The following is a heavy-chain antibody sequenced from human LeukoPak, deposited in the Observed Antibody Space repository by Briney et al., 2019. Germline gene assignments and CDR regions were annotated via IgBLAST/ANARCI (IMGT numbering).Heavy chain of an antibody. CDR3: ARAQVATIWFYYYYYMDV. Sequence: GASVKVSCKASGYTFTSYDINWVRQATGQGLEWMGWMNPNSGNTGYAQKFQGRVTMTRNTSISTAYMELSSLRSEDTAVYYCARAQVATIWFYYYYYMDVWGKGTTVTISS. D-gene: IGHD5-12*01. CDR1: GYTFTSYD. V-gene: IGHV1-8*01. J-gene: IGHJ6*03. CDR2: MNPNSGNT.